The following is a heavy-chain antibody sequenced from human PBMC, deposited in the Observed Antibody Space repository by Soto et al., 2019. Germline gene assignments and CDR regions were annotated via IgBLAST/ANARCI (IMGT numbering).Heavy chain of an antibody. CDR2: ISYDGSNR. V-gene: IGHV3-30-3*01. J-gene: IGHJ4*02. D-gene: IGHD1-26*01. CDR1: GFTFSRYA. Sequence: QVQLVESGGGVVQPGRSLRLSCAASGFTFSRYAVHWVRQAPGKGLEWVAVISYDGSNRYYADSVKGRFTISRDNSKNTLYLQMNSLRAEDTAVYYWARVLGTYSRVGTFDYWGQGTLVTVSS. CDR3: ARVLGTYSRVGTFDY.